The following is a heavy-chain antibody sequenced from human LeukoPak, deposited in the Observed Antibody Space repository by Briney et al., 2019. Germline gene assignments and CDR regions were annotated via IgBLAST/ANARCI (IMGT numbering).Heavy chain of an antibody. V-gene: IGHV3-30*02. Sequence: PGGSLRLSCAASGFTVSSNYMSWVRQAPGKGLEWVAFIRYDGSNKYYADSVKGRFTISRDNSKNTLYLQMNSLRAEDAAVYYCAKEKKYYYDGSGYPGYDYWGQGTLVTVSS. CDR1: GFTVSSNY. D-gene: IGHD3-22*01. CDR2: IRYDGSNK. CDR3: AKEKKYYYDGSGYPGYDY. J-gene: IGHJ4*02.